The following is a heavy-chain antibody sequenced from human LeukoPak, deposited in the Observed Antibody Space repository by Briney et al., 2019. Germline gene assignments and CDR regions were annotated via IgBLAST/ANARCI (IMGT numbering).Heavy chain of an antibody. CDR1: RYTFTRYY. Sequence: ASVEVSCKATRYTFTRYYMHWVPQAPGQGLEWMGRLNPNSGGTNYAQKFHGRITMTRDTSISTAYMELSRLRSDDTAVYYCAITHLEQPFDYWGQGTLVTVSS. V-gene: IGHV1-2*06. CDR3: AITHLEQPFDY. CDR2: LNPNSGGT. D-gene: IGHD1/OR15-1a*01. J-gene: IGHJ4*02.